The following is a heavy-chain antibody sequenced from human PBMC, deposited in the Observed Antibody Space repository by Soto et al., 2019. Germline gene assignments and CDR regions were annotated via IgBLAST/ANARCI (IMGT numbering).Heavy chain of an antibody. CDR3: TRDRSTGDY. CDR1: GYTFTSYG. J-gene: IGHJ4*02. Sequence: QVQLVQPGAEVKKPGASVKVSCKASGYTFTSYGISWVRQAPGQGLEWMGWISANTGHTDYAEKYQGRVTMTTDTSTSTAYMELRSLTSDDTAVYYCTRDRSTGDYWGQGTLVTVSS. V-gene: IGHV1-18*01. CDR2: ISANTGHT.